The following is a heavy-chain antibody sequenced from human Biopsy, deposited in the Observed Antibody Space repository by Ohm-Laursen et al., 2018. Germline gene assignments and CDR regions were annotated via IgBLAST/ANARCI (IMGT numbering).Heavy chain of an antibody. V-gene: IGHV4-59*02. CDR1: GDSVTKYY. CDR3: ARDSGILNYGNFKYYHYYGMDA. CDR2: IYYSVMT. J-gene: IGHJ6*02. D-gene: IGHD4-11*01. Sequence: TLSLTCTVSGDSVTKYYWSWIRQPPGKGLEWIGHIYYSVMTNYNPSLQSRVSISVDTSRNQVSLTLSSVTAADTAVYYCARDSGILNYGNFKYYHYYGMDAWGQGTLVTVSS.